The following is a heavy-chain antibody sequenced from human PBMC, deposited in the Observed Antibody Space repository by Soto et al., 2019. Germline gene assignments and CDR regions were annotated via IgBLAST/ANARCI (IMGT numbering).Heavy chain of an antibody. Sequence: ASVKVSCKASGYTFTGYYMHWVRQAPGQGLEWMGWINPNSGGTNYAQKFQGRVTMTRDTSISTAYMELSRLRSDDTAVYYCARGLASLPGPSSSLKEVYFGYWGQGTLVTVSS. J-gene: IGHJ4*02. CDR1: GYTFTGYY. CDR2: INPNSGGT. CDR3: ARGLASLPGPSSSLKEVYFGY. V-gene: IGHV1-2*02. D-gene: IGHD6-13*01.